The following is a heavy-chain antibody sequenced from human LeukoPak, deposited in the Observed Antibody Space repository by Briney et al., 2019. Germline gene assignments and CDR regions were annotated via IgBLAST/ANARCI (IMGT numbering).Heavy chain of an antibody. CDR3: AKEDIVVVPAARFPNYFDY. V-gene: IGHV3-30*02. J-gene: IGHJ4*02. Sequence: PGGSLRLSCAASGFTFSSYGMHWVRQAPGKGLEWVAFIRYDGSNKYYADSVKGRFTISRDNSKNTLYLQMNSLRAEDTAVYYCAKEDIVVVPAARFPNYFDYWGQGTLVTVSS. D-gene: IGHD2-2*01. CDR1: GFTFSSYG. CDR2: IRYDGSNK.